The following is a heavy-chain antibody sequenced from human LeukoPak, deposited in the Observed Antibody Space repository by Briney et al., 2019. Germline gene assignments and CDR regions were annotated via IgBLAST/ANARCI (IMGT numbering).Heavy chain of an antibody. CDR2: INWNGGST. J-gene: IGHJ4*02. Sequence: GGSLRLSWAASGFTFDGYGMTWVRQAPGKGLEWVSGINWNGGSTGYADSVKGRFTISRDNAKNSLYLQMNSLRAEDTAVYYCARDGEDYGDYLAYWGQGTLVTVSS. CDR1: GFTFDGYG. V-gene: IGHV3-20*04. D-gene: IGHD4-17*01. CDR3: ARDGEDYGDYLAY.